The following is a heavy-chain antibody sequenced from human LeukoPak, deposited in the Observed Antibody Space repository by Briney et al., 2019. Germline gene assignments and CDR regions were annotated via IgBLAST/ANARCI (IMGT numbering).Heavy chain of an antibody. CDR1: GFTFSSYG. Sequence: GGSLRLSRAASGFTFSSYGMHWVRQAPGKGLEWVAVISYDGSNKYYADSVKGRFTISRDNSKNTLYLQMNSLRAEDTAVYYCAGSLAYCGGDCRLGDYWGQGTPVTVSS. V-gene: IGHV3-30*03. CDR2: ISYDGSNK. J-gene: IGHJ4*02. D-gene: IGHD2-21*02. CDR3: AGSLAYCGGDCRLGDY.